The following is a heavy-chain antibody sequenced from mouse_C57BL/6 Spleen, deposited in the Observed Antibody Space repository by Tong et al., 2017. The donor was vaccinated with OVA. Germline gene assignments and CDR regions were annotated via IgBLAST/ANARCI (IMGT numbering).Heavy chain of an antibody. CDR3: AKNYGNYWYFDV. V-gene: IGHV1-14*01. CDR2: INPYNDGT. CDR1: GYTFTSYV. D-gene: IGHD2-1*01. Sequence: KTSGYTFTSYVMHWVKQKPGQGLEWIGYINPYNDGTKYNEKFTGKATLTSDKSSRKAYMELSSRTAEDSAGDDGAKNYGNYWYFDVWGAGTTVTVST. J-gene: IGHJ1*01.